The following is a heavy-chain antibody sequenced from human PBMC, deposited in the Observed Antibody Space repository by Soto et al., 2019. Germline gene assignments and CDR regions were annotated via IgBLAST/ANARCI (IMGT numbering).Heavy chain of an antibody. CDR3: AKDVPLLWFGESYYYSGMDV. Sequence: GGSLRLSCAASGFTFSSSGFTLSSYAMSWVRQAPGKGLEWVSAISGSGGSTYYPDSVKGRFTISRDNSKNTLDLQMNSLRAEDTAVCYCAKDVPLLWFGESYYYSGMDVWGQGTTVP. V-gene: IGHV3-23*01. CDR2: ISGSGGST. D-gene: IGHD3-10*01. J-gene: IGHJ6*02. CDR1: GFTFSSSGFTLSSYA.